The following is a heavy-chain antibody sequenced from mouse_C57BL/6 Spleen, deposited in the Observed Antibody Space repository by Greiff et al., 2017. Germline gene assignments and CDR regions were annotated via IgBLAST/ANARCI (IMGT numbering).Heavy chain of an antibody. CDR1: GYTFTSYW. Sequence: QVQLKQPGAELVKPGASVKMSCKASGYTFTSYWITWVKQRPGQGLEWIGDIYPGSGSTNYNEKFKSKATLTVDTSSSTAYMQLSSLTSEDSAVYYCARSYGYYAMDYWGQGTSVTVSS. D-gene: IGHD1-1*02. V-gene: IGHV1-55*01. CDR3: ARSYGYYAMDY. CDR2: IYPGSGST. J-gene: IGHJ4*01.